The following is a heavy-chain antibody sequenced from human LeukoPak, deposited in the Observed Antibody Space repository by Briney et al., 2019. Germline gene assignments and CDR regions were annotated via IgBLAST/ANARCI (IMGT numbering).Heavy chain of an antibody. CDR2: INHSGST. D-gene: IGHD6-19*01. J-gene: IGHJ3*02. Sequence: SETLSLACAVYGGSFSGYYWSWIRQPPGKGLEWIGEINHSGSTNYNPSLKSRVTISVDTSKNQFSLKLSSVTAADTAVYYCATGAVAYHHDAFDIWGQGTMVTVSS. CDR1: GGSFSGYY. V-gene: IGHV4-34*01. CDR3: ATGAVAYHHDAFDI.